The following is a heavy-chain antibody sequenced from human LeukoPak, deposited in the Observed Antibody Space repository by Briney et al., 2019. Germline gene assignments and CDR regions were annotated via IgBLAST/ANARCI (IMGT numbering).Heavy chain of an antibody. V-gene: IGHV1-2*02. Sequence: GASVKVSCKASGYTFTGYYMHWVRQAPGQGLEWMGWINPNSGGTNYAQKFQGRVTMTRDTSISTAYMELSRLRSDDTAVYYRARVSDSSSWRRNRAYYFDYWGQGTLVTVSS. D-gene: IGHD6-13*01. CDR1: GYTFTGYY. CDR2: INPNSGGT. J-gene: IGHJ4*02. CDR3: ARVSDSSSWRRNRAYYFDY.